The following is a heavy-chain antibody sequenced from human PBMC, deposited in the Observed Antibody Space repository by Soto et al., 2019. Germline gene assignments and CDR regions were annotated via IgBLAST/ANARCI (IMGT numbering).Heavy chain of an antibody. CDR2: IYYSGST. CDR1: GGSISSGRYY. V-gene: IGHV4-39*01. CDR3: ARHSDCSGGSCYSEYFAVGNWFDP. J-gene: IGHJ5*02. Sequence: PSETLSLTCTVSGGSISSGRYYWGWIRQPPGKGLEWIGSIYYSGSTYSNPSLKRRVITSVDASKNRFSLRLSSVTATDTAVYYRARHSDCSGGSCYSEYFAVGNWFDPWGQGTLVTVSS. D-gene: IGHD2-15*01.